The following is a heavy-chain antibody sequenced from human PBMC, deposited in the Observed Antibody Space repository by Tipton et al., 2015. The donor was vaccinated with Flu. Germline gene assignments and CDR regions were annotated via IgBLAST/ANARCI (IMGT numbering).Heavy chain of an antibody. CDR3: AKVIPELVAGLDY. Sequence: RSLRLSCVASGFTFSNYGLHWVRQAPGKRLEWVALIRHYVTNTYYVDSVRGRFTISRDNSKNTLFLQMNSLRAGDTAIYYCAKVIPELVAGLDYWGQGTLVTVSS. CDR1: GFTFSNYG. CDR2: IRHYVTNT. J-gene: IGHJ4*02. D-gene: IGHD6-19*01. V-gene: IGHV3-33*06.